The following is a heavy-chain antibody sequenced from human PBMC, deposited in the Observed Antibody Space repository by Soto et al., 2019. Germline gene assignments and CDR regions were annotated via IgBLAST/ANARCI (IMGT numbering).Heavy chain of an antibody. D-gene: IGHD6-19*01. Sequence: LETLSLTCTVSGVSVSSGVYFWGWMRQPPGKGLEWIGYISYSGSTKYNPSLESRVTISVDTSNKNFSRKLASVTAADTAVYYCARAPYSSGWPDSWGQGTLVTVSS. J-gene: IGHJ4*02. V-gene: IGHV4-61*03. CDR1: GVSVSSGVYF. CDR3: ARAPYSSGWPDS. CDR2: ISYSGST.